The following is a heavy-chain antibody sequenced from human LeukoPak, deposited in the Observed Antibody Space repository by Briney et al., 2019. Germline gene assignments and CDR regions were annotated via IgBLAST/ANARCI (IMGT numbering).Heavy chain of an antibody. D-gene: IGHD3-16*01. J-gene: IGHJ4*02. CDR2: ITSNSATI. V-gene: IGHV3-48*02. CDR3: ARSVGGHFDY. Sequence: GGSLRLSCAASGFTFSVYSMNWVRQPPGMGREWVSYITSNSATIQYADSVKGRFTISRDNAKNSLSLQMNSLRDEDTAVYYCARSVGGHFDYWGQGMLVTVSS. CDR1: GFTFSVYS.